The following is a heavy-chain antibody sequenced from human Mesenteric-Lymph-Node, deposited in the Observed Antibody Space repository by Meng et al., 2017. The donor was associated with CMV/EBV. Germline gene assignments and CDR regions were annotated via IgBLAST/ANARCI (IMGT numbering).Heavy chain of an antibody. CDR2: MYYTGST. Sequence: GSLRLSCSVSGGSISSSSYYWGWTRQPPGKGLEWIGSMYYTGSTYYNPSLKSRVTISVDTSKNQFSLKLSSVTAADTAVYYCARDDGRGAGLGFDYWGQGTLVTVSS. CDR3: ARDDGRGAGLGFDY. D-gene: IGHD1-14*01. V-gene: IGHV4-39*07. J-gene: IGHJ4*02. CDR1: GGSISSSSYY.